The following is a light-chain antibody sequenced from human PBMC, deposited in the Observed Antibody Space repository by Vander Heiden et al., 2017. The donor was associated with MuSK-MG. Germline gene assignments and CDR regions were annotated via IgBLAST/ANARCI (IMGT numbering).Light chain of an antibody. CDR2: DTT. Sequence: PTTLSLSPGDRATLSCRASQSISSYLSWCQQNPGRAPTLLIYDTTSRAAGIPAEFSGGGSATDFSLTITSLVPEDFAVYYCRQRNNWPLTFGGGTKVEIK. CDR1: QSISSY. J-gene: IGKJ4*01. V-gene: IGKV3-11*01. CDR3: RQRNNWPLT.